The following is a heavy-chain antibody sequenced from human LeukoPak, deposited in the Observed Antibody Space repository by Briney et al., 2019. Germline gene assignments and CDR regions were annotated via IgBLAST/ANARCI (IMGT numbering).Heavy chain of an antibody. V-gene: IGHV4-39*01. CDR2: IYYSGST. D-gene: IGHD6-6*01. J-gene: IGHJ5*02. Sequence: PSETLSLTCTVSGGSISSSSYYWGWIRQPPGKGLEWVGSIYYSGSTYYNPSLNSRVTISVDTSKQRFCLKRSSVTAAEPAGYYCARHVLISGSGCGWFGPWGEGTLVTVSS. CDR3: ARHVLISGSGCGWFGP. CDR1: GGSISSSSYY.